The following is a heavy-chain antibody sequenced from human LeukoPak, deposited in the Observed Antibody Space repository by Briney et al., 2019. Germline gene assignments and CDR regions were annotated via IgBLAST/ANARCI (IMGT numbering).Heavy chain of an antibody. CDR2: ISYDGSNK. D-gene: IGHD3-10*01. J-gene: IGHJ4*02. Sequence: GGSLRLSCAASGFTFSSYAMHWVRQAPGKGLEWVAVISYDGSNKYYADSVKGRFTISRDNSKNTLYLQMNSLRAEDTAVYYCAKDSPLLYYYGSEEREYSFDYWDQGTLVTVSS. CDR1: GFTFSSYA. CDR3: AKDSPLLYYYGSEEREYSFDY. V-gene: IGHV3-30*04.